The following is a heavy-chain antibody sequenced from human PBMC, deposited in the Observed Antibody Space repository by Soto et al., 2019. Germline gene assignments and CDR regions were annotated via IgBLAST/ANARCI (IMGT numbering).Heavy chain of an antibody. CDR1: GYTFTSYA. CDR2: INAGNGNT. CDR3: ATFNGRTNAFDI. D-gene: IGHD2-8*01. V-gene: IGHV1-3*01. Sequence: ASVKVSCKASGYTFTSYAMHWVRQAPGQRLEWMGWINAGNGNTKYSQKFQGRVTITRDTSASTAYMELSSLRSEDTAVYYCATFNGRTNAFDIWGQGTMVTVSS. J-gene: IGHJ3*02.